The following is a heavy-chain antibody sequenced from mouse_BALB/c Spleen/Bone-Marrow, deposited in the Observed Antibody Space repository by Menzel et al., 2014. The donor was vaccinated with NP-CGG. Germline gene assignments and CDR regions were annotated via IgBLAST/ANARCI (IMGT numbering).Heavy chain of an antibody. CDR2: IWGDGST. CDR3: ASSTMITTGFAY. CDR1: GFSLTGYG. V-gene: IGHV2-6-7*01. J-gene: IGHJ3*01. D-gene: IGHD2-4*01. Sequence: QVQLQQSGPGLVAPSQSLSITCTFSGFSLTGYGVNWVRQPPGKGLEWLGMIWGDGSTDYNSALKSRLSISKDNSKSQVFLKMNSLQTDDTARYYCASSTMITTGFAYWGQGTLVTVSA.